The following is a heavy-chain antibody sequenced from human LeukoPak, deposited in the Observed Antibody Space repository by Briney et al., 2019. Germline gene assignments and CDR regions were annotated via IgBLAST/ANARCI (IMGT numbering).Heavy chain of an antibody. CDR3: AREQGCGSGTCSSWWYALDM. D-gene: IGHD2-15*01. Sequence: GGSLRLSCAASGFNFNTYAMHWVRQAPGEGVEYISAINSDGDNTFHASTVEGRFTISRDNSKNTLYLQMSSLRAEDMAVYYCAREQGCGSGTCSSWWYALDMWGQGTMVTVSP. J-gene: IGHJ3*02. CDR1: GFNFNTYA. CDR2: INSDGDNT. V-gene: IGHV3-64*01.